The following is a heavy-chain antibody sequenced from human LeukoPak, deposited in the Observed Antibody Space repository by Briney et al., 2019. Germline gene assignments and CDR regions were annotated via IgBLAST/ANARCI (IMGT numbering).Heavy chain of an antibody. CDR2: IYTNGST. CDR1: GGSISSYY. V-gene: IGHV4-4*09. Sequence: SETLSLTCTVFGGSISSYYWSWIRQPPGKGLEWIGYIYTNGSTNYNPSLKSRVTISVDTSKNQFSLKLSSVTAADTAVYYCARTYYDFWSGYYFDYWGQGTLVTVSS. J-gene: IGHJ4*02. CDR3: ARTYYDFWSGYYFDY. D-gene: IGHD3-3*01.